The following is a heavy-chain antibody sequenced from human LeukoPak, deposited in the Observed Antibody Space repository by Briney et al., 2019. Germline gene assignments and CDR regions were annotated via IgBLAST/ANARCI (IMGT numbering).Heavy chain of an antibody. D-gene: IGHD1-7*01. V-gene: IGHV3-48*03. CDR3: AKGRRAPLVGTITKSWIDY. J-gene: IGHJ4*02. CDR2: ISSSGSTI. Sequence: GGSLRLSCAASGFTFSSYEMNWVRQAPGKGLEWVSYISSSGSTIYYADSVKGRFTISRDNSKNTLYLQMNSLRAEDTAVYYCAKGRRAPLVGTITKSWIDYWGQGTLVTVSS. CDR1: GFTFSSYE.